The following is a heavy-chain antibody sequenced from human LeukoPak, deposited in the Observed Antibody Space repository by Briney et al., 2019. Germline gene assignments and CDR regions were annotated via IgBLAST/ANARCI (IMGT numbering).Heavy chain of an antibody. V-gene: IGHV3-48*02. CDR3: ARANWNDFDY. D-gene: IGHD1-1*01. Sequence: GRSLTLACTLSGFTSSSYSMNWVRHAPRGGLEWVSYISSGSGSIYCADSAKGRFTISRDNAMNSLYLQMNSLRDEDTAVYDCARANWNDFDYWGQGTLVTVSS. CDR2: ISSGSGSI. CDR1: GFTSSSYS. J-gene: IGHJ4*02.